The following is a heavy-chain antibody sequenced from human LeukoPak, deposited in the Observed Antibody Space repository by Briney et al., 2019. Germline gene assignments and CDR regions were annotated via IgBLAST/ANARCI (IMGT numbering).Heavy chain of an antibody. CDR1: GGSISSGGYY. D-gene: IGHD4-17*01. J-gene: IGHJ2*01. Sequence: SETLSLTCTVSGGSISSGGYYWSWIRQHPGKGLEWIGYIYYSGSTYYNPSLKRRVTISVDTSKNQFSLKLSSVTAADTAVYYCARSYGDYLTDSYWYFDLWGRGTLVTVSS. V-gene: IGHV4-31*03. CDR3: ARSYGDYLTDSYWYFDL. CDR2: IYYSGST.